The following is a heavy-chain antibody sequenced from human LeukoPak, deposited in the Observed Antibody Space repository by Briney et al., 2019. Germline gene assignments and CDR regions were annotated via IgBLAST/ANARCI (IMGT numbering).Heavy chain of an antibody. CDR2: ISGSAGST. D-gene: IGHD1-1*01. J-gene: IGHJ6*02. V-gene: IGHV3-23*01. Sequence: PGGSLRLSCAASGFTFNNYFMTWVRQAPGKGLEWVSTISGSAGSTYYADSVKGRFTISRDNSKNTLYLQMNGLRVEDTAVYYCARDLISERRYYGMDVWGQGTTVTVSS. CDR3: ARDLISERRYYGMDV. CDR1: GFTFNNYF.